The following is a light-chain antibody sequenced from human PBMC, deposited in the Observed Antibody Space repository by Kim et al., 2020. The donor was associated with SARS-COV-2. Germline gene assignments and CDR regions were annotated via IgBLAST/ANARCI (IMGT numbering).Light chain of an antibody. J-gene: IGKJ2*01. V-gene: IGKV1-39*01. CDR3: QQSHTTPYT. CDR1: QSISNH. CDR2: DAS. Sequence: DIQMTQSPSSLSASVGDRVTITCRASQSISNHLNWFQQKPGKAPKVLIYDASILQSGVPSGFSGSGAGTDFTLTISSLQPEHFATYYCQQSHTTPYTFGQGTKLEI.